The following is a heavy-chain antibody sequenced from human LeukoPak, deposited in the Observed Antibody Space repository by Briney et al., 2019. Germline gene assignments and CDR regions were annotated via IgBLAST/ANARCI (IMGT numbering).Heavy chain of an antibody. CDR1: GGSISSYY. Sequence: SETLSHTCTVSGGSISSYYWSWIRQPPGKGLEWIGYIYYSGSTNYNPSLKSRVTISVDTSKNQFSLKLSSVTAADTAVYYCARTHSGSYSNFNWFDPWGQGTLVTVSS. V-gene: IGHV4-59*01. CDR3: ARTHSGSYSNFNWFDP. CDR2: IYYSGST. J-gene: IGHJ5*02. D-gene: IGHD1-26*01.